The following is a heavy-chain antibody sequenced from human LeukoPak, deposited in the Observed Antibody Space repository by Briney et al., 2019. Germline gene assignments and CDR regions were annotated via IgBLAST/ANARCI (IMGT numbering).Heavy chain of an antibody. CDR1: GFTFSSYD. Sequence: GGSLRLSCAASGFTFSSYDMNWVRQAPGKGPEGVSYISSRGTTMYYADSVKGRFTISKDNAKKSLDLQMNSLRAEDTAVYYCAKDCGGDCHVYCWGQGTLVTVSS. CDR3: AKDCGGDCHVYC. J-gene: IGHJ4*02. D-gene: IGHD2-21*02. CDR2: ISSRGTTM. V-gene: IGHV3-48*01.